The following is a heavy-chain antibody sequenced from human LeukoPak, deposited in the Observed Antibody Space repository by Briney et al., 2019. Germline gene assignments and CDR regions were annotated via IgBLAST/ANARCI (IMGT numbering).Heavy chain of an antibody. V-gene: IGHV3-30*04. CDR3: ARVVAAAKLESSSFYNWFDP. CDR2: ISYDGSNK. CDR1: DFTFCHYD. D-gene: IGHD6-13*01. J-gene: IGHJ5*02. Sequence: ARNLTLYSAGYDFTFCHYDMQWLRHAPGQGRVGGADISYDGSNKYYADSVKGRFTISRDNSKNTLYLQMNSLRAEDTAVYYCARVVAAAKLESSSFYNWFDPWGQGTLVSVST.